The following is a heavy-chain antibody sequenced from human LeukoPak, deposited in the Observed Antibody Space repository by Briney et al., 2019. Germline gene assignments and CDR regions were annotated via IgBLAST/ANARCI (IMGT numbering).Heavy chain of an antibody. V-gene: IGHV3-30*02. Sequence: PGGSLRLSCAASGFTFSSYGMHWVRQAPGKGLEWVAFIRYDGSNKYYADSVKGRFTISRDNSKNTLYLQMNSLRAEDTAVYYCAKVAPSSGYSFDYWGQGTLVTVSS. CDR3: AKVAPSSGYSFDY. D-gene: IGHD3-22*01. CDR2: IRYDGSNK. CDR1: GFTFSSYG. J-gene: IGHJ4*02.